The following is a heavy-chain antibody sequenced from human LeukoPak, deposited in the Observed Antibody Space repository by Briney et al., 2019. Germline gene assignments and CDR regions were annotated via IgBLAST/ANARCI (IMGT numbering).Heavy chain of an antibody. CDR3: ARARSAYTKLDY. CDR1: GYSFTSYW. D-gene: IGHD2-21*01. J-gene: IGHJ4*02. CDR2: ISAYNGNT. Sequence: GESLKISCKGSGYSFTSYWIGWVRQMPGKGLEWMGWISAYNGNTNYAQKLQGRVTMTTDTSTSTAYMELRSLRSDDTAVYYCARARSAYTKLDYWGQGTLVTVSS. V-gene: IGHV1-18*04.